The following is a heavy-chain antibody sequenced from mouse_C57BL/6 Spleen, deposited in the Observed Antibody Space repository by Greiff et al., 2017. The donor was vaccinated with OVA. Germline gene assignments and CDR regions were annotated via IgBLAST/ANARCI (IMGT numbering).Heavy chain of an antibody. Sequence: EVQGVESGGGLVQSGRSLRLSCATSGFTFSDFYMEWVRRAPGKGLEWIAASRNKANDYTTEYSASVKGRFIVSRDTSKSILYLQMNALRAEDTAIYYCARSYYYGSSIPFDYWGQGTTLTVSS. CDR1: GFTFSDFY. CDR2: SRNKANDYTT. J-gene: IGHJ2*01. D-gene: IGHD1-1*01. CDR3: ARSYYYGSSIPFDY. V-gene: IGHV7-1*01.